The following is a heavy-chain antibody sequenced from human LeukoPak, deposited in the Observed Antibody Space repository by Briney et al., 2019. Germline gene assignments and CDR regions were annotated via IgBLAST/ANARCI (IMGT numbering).Heavy chain of an antibody. V-gene: IGHV4-39*01. J-gene: IGHJ4*02. CDR3: AGRLSEAGTGGSPQSY. CDR1: GGSISSSSYY. D-gene: IGHD1-14*01. Sequence: SETLSLTCTVSGGSISSSSYYWGWLRQPPGKGLEWSGSIYYSGSTYYNPSLKSRVTISVDTSKNQSSLKLSSVTAADTAVYYCAGRLSEAGTGGSPQSYWGQGTLVTVSS. CDR2: IYYSGST.